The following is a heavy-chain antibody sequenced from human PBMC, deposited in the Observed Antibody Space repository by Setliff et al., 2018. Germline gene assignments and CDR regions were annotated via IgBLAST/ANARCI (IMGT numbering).Heavy chain of an antibody. Sequence: SETLSLTCNVSGASISSGSHYWSWIRQSAGEKPTWIGHVYGTGSTNYNPSFESRVSISVDKSNNQFSLKMTSVTAADTAMYYCVRDRYGRNSDGSGVYNWFDSWGQGIRVTVSS. CDR3: VRDRYGRNSDGSGVYNWFDS. CDR2: VYGTGST. CDR1: GASISSGSHY. V-gene: IGHV4-61*09. D-gene: IGHD2-15*01. J-gene: IGHJ5*01.